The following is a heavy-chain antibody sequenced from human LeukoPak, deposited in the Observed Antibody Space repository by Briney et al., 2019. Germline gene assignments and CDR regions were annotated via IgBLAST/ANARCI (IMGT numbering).Heavy chain of an antibody. V-gene: IGHV3-23*01. CDR3: AGGGYCSSTSCYVHFDY. J-gene: IGHJ4*02. Sequence: GGSLRLSCAASGFTFNTYAMTWVRQVPGKGLEWVSTISSGGSTYYADSVKGRFTISRDNSKDTLYLQMNSLRVEDTAAYYCAGGGYCSSTSCYVHFDYWRQGILVTVSS. D-gene: IGHD2-2*01. CDR2: ISSGGST. CDR1: GFTFNTYA.